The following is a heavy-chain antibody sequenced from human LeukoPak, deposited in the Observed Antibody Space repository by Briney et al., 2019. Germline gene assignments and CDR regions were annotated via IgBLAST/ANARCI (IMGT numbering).Heavy chain of an antibody. V-gene: IGHV1-69*04. CDR3: ARDAYCSSTSCNIQVWNYYYYGMDV. CDR2: TIPILGIA. CDR1: ACTFSSYA. J-gene: IGHJ6*02. Sequence: SVKVSCKASACTFSSYAISWLRQGPGQGIELMGRTIPILGIANYAHNYQGRVTITADKSTSTAYMELSSLRSEDTAVYYCARDAYCSSTSCNIQVWNYYYYGMDVWGQGTTVTVSS. D-gene: IGHD2-2*01.